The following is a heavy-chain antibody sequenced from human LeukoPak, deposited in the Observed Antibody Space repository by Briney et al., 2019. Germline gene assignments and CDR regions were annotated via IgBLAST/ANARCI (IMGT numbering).Heavy chain of an antibody. D-gene: IGHD5/OR15-5a*01. V-gene: IGHV3-30*18. CDR1: VFTFTSSA. CDR2: ISNGGSV. Sequence: GGSLRLSCGASVFTFTSSAIHWVRQAPGKGLEWVAVISNGGSVYADSVKGRFTVTRDNSKNTVHLQMNSLRTDDTALYYCAKDRASAGVSGLFHSCGQGTLVTVSS. CDR3: AKDRASAGVSGLFHS. J-gene: IGHJ4*02.